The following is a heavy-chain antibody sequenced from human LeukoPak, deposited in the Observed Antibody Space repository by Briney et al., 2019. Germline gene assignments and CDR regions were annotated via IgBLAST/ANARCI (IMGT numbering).Heavy chain of an antibody. J-gene: IGHJ5*02. CDR2: IYYSGST. D-gene: IGHD3-22*01. V-gene: IGHV4-59*01. CDR1: GGSISSYY. Sequence: SETLSLTCTVSGGSISSYYWSWIRQPPGKGLEWIGYIYYSGSTNYNPSLKSRVTISVDTSKNQFPLKLSSVTAADTAVYYCARGRSLRNYYDSSGSPHKFDPWGQGTLVTVSS. CDR3: ARGRSLRNYYDSSGSPHKFDP.